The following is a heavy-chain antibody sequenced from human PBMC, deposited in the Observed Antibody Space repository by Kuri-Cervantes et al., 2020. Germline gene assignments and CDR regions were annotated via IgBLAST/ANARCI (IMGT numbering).Heavy chain of an antibody. CDR1: GGSISSGSYY. CDR3: ARGNGYYGSGSYYNTGKLEFDP. CDR2: IYYSGST. J-gene: IGHJ5*02. V-gene: IGHV4-31*03. Sequence: LRLSCTVSGGSISSGSYYWSWIRQHPGKGLEWIGYIYYSGSTYYNPSLKSRVTISVDTSKNQFSLKLSSVTAADTAVYYCARGNGYYGSGSYYNTGKLEFDPWGQGTLVTVSS. D-gene: IGHD3-10*01.